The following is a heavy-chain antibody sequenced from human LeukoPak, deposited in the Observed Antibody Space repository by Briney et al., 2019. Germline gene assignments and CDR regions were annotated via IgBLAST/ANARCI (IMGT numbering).Heavy chain of an antibody. CDR2: IKTDGSEK. CDR1: GFTFSSYW. D-gene: IGHD3-16*01. CDR3: ARGGGLDV. Sequence: GGSLRLSCEASGFTFSSYWMSWVRQAPGKGLEWVANIKTDGSEKYYVDSVKGRFTISRDNAKNSLYLQMSNLRAEDTAVYFCARGGGLDVWGQGATVTVSS. J-gene: IGHJ6*02. V-gene: IGHV3-7*03.